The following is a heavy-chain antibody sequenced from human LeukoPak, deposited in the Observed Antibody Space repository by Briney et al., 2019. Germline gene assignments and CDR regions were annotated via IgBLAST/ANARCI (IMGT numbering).Heavy chain of an antibody. V-gene: IGHV3-48*04. CDR1: GFTFSSYS. Sequence: GGSLRLSCAASGFTFSSYSLNWVRHAPGKGLEWVSFISSSSITIYYADSVKGRFTISRDNAEKSLYLQINSLRAEVTAVYYCARDRGGSYSAIDYWGQGTLVTVSS. J-gene: IGHJ4*02. D-gene: IGHD2-15*01. CDR2: ISSSSITI. CDR3: ARDRGGSYSAIDY.